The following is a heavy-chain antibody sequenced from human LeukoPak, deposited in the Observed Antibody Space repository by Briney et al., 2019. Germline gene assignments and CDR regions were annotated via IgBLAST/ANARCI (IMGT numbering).Heavy chain of an antibody. D-gene: IGHD3-3*01. CDR3: ARGYDFWSGYWSHSDY. CDR1: GFTFSSYA. J-gene: IGHJ4*02. Sequence: GGSLRLSCAASGFTFSSYAMHWVRQAPGKGLEYVSAISSNGGSTYYANSVKGRFTISRDNSKNTLYLQMGSLRAEDMAVYFCARGYDFWSGYWSHSDYWGQGTLVTVSS. CDR2: ISSNGGST. V-gene: IGHV3-64*01.